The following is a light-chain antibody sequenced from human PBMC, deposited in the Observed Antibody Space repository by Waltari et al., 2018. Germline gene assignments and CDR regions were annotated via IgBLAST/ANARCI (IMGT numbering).Light chain of an antibody. CDR1: QSVSSN. V-gene: IGKV3D-15*01. J-gene: IGKJ1*01. Sequence: EIVMTQSPATLSVSPGERATLSCRASQSVSSNLAWSQQQPGQAPGLLIYGASTRATGIPARFSGSGSGTEFTLTISSLQSEDFAVYYCQQYRNWPPWTFGQGTKVEIK. CDR2: GAS. CDR3: QQYRNWPPWT.